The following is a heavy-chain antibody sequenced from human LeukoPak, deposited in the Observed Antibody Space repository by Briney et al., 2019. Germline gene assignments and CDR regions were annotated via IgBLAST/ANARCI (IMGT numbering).Heavy chain of an antibody. V-gene: IGHV4-61*01. CDR2: IYNGVNT. J-gene: IGHJ5*02. CDR1: GASVSSASC. Sequence: PSETLSLTCTVSGASVSSASCWTWIRQPPGEGVGWNAPIYNGVNTNYIPALKSRVTISVDTSKNQFSLRLNSVTAADTAVYYCARSRAFNSGAFDPWGQGSLVTVSS. D-gene: IGHD1-26*01. CDR3: ARSRAFNSGAFDP.